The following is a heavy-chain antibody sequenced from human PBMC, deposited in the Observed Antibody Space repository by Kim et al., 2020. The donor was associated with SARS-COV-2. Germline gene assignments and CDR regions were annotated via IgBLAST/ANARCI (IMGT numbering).Heavy chain of an antibody. CDR3: ASRRYRSDKSMDV. D-gene: IGHD1-20*01. Sequence: DYAASVKGRFIISRDDSKNSLFLQMNSLKTEDTAVYYCASRRYRSDKSMDVWGKGTTVAVSS. J-gene: IGHJ6*04. V-gene: IGHV3-72*01.